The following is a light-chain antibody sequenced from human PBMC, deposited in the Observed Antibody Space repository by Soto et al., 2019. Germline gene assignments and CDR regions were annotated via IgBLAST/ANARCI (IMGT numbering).Light chain of an antibody. CDR2: DAF. V-gene: IGKV3-11*01. Sequence: EIVLTQSPATLSLSPGERATLSCRASQSVSTLLAWYQQKPGQAPRLLIYDAFNRATGIPARFSGSGSGTDFTLTISSLEPEDFAVYYCQQRSNWPGTFSQGTKVEIK. CDR3: QQRSNWPGT. CDR1: QSVSTL. J-gene: IGKJ1*01.